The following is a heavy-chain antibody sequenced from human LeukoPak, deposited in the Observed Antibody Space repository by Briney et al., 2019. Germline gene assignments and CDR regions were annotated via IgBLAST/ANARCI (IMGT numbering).Heavy chain of an antibody. V-gene: IGHV3-23*01. CDR3: AKSVGITMVRGVTNWFDP. D-gene: IGHD3-10*01. Sequence: SGGSLRLSCAASGFTFSSYAMSWVRQAPGKGLEWVSAISGRGGSTYYADSVKGRFTISRDNSKNTLYLQMNSLRAEDTAVYYCAKSVGITMVRGVTNWFDPWGQGTLVTVSS. CDR2: ISGRGGST. J-gene: IGHJ5*02. CDR1: GFTFSSYA.